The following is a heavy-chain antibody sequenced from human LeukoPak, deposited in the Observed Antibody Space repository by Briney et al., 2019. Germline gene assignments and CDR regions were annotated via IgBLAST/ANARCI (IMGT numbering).Heavy chain of an antibody. CDR2: TSGSGGTT. D-gene: IGHD6-6*01. CDR1: GFTFSSYA. V-gene: IGHV3-23*01. CDR3: AKDTAPRPRWFDS. Sequence: GGSLRLSCVTSGFTFSSYAMSWVRQAPGKGLEWVSSTSGSGGTTYYADSVKGRFTISGDNSKNSLYLQMNSLRAEDAAVYYCAKDTAPRPRWFDSWGQGTLVTVSS. J-gene: IGHJ5*01.